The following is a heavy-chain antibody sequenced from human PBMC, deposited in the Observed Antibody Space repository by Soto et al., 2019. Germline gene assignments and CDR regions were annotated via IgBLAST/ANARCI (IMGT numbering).Heavy chain of an antibody. Sequence: EVHLLESGGGLVQPGGSLRLSCVASRFAFPDYAMAWVRQAPGEGLEWVSAITAGGGTYYTDSVKGRFTISRYNSKNTLYLQMNSLRADDTAMYYCATELRYLEWFTRPDYWGHGTRVTVSS. D-gene: IGHD3-3*01. V-gene: IGHV3-23*01. CDR2: ITAGGGT. CDR3: ATELRYLEWFTRPDY. J-gene: IGHJ4*01. CDR1: RFAFPDYA.